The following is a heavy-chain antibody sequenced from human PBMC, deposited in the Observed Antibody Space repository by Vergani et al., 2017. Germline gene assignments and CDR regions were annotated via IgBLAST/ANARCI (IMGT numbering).Heavy chain of an antibody. J-gene: IGHJ5*02. V-gene: IGHV4-59*01. D-gene: IGHD3-10*02. Sequence: QVQLQESGPGLVKPSETLSLTCTVSGGSISSYYWSWIRQPPGKGLEWIGYIYYSGSTNYNPSLKSRVTISVDTSKNQFSLKLSSVTAADTAVYYCARAAWSDYFRGAMNWFDPWGQGTLVTVSS. CDR2: IYYSGST. CDR3: ARAAWSDYFRGAMNWFDP. CDR1: GGSISSYY.